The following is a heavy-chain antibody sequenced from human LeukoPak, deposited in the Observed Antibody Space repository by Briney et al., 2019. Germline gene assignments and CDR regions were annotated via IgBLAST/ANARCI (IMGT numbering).Heavy chain of an antibody. CDR2: IYYSGST. V-gene: IGHV4-39*07. D-gene: IGHD3-16*01. CDR3: AREEGGALDY. J-gene: IGHJ4*02. CDR1: GGSISSSSYY. Sequence: PSETLSLTCTVSGGSISSSSYYWGWIRQPPGKGLEWIGSIYYSGSTYYNPSLKSRVTISVDTSKNQFSLKLSSVTAADTAVYYCAREEGGALDYWGQGALVTVSS.